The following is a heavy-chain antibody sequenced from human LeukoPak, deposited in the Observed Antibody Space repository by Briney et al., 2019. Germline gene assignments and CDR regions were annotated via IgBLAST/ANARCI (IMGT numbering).Heavy chain of an antibody. J-gene: IGHJ6*03. V-gene: IGHV4-34*01. CDR2: INDSGII. Sequence: PSETLSLTCAVYGGSFSNYYWSWIRQPPGKGLEWIGEINDSGIINYNPSLMSRVTVSVDTSKNQFSLRLTSVTATDTAVYYCARRWNYGRNYYIDVWGNGATVSVSS. CDR1: GGSFSNYY. CDR3: ARRWNYGRNYYIDV. D-gene: IGHD1-7*01.